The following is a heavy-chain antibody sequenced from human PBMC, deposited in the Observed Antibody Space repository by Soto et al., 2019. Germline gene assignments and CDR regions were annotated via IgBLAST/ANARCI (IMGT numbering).Heavy chain of an antibody. D-gene: IGHD6-19*01. J-gene: IGHJ5*02. CDR1: GFSLSTSGVN. CDR3: AHRPVASYRERFDA. V-gene: IGHV2-5*02. Sequence: QITLKESGPTLVKPTLTLTLTCTFSGFSLSTSGVNVVWIHQPPGKALELLALIYWDDDKLYSPSLKTRLTITKDTSKNQVVLSMTNMDPVDTATYYCAHRPVASYRERFDAWGQGTLVTVSS. CDR2: IYWDDDK.